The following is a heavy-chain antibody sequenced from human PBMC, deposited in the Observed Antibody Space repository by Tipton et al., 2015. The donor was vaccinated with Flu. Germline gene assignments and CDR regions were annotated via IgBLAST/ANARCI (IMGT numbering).Heavy chain of an antibody. CDR3: AKGSVRLFGVVINNYWYFDL. D-gene: IGHD3-3*01. CDR1: GFTFSSYA. J-gene: IGHJ2*01. CDR2: ISGSGGST. Sequence: SLRLSCAASGFTFSSYAMSWVRQAPGKGLEWVSAISGSGGSTYYADSVKGRFTISRDNSKNTLYLQMNSLRAEDTAVYYCAKGSVRLFGVVINNYWYFDLWGRGPLVTVSS. V-gene: IGHV3-23*01.